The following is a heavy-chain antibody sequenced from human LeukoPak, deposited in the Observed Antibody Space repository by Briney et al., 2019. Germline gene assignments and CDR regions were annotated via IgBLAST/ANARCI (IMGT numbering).Heavy chain of an antibody. CDR2: IGSSGTTI. Sequence: GGSLRLSCAASGFSLSSSTLNWVRQAPGKGLEWVPNIGSSGTTIYYADSVKGRFSISRDNAKNSLYLQMNSLRVEDTAVYYCALLAVASDFDYWGQGALVTVSS. CDR3: ALLAVASDFDY. J-gene: IGHJ4*02. CDR1: GFSLSSST. D-gene: IGHD6-19*01. V-gene: IGHV3-48*03.